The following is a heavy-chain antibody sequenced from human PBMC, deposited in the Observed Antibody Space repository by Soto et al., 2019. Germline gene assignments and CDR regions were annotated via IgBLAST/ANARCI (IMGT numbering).Heavy chain of an antibody. CDR1: GCTFSKYR. CDR2: ISGSGGST. D-gene: IGHD3-10*01. J-gene: IGHJ3*02. CDR3: VRDRGNPDSFDI. V-gene: IGHV3-23*01. Sequence: GGSLRLSCVDSGCTFSKYRTNWVRQAPGKGLEWVSAISGSGGSTYYADSVKGRFTISRDNSKNTLYLQMNSLRAEDTAVYYCVRDRGNPDSFDIWGQGTMVTVSS.